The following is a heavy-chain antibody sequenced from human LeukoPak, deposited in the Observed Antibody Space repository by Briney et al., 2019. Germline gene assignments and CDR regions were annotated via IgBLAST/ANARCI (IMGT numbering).Heavy chain of an antibody. D-gene: IGHD5-18*01. CDR3: ATPGDTAMVYFDY. CDR2: FDPEDGET. V-gene: IGHV1-24*01. CDR1: GGPFSNYT. J-gene: IGHJ4*02. Sequence: ASVKVSCKASGGPFSNYTISWVRQAPGKGLEWMGGFDPEDGETIYAQKFQGRVTMTEDTSTDTAYMELSSLRSEDTAVYYCATPGDTAMVYFDYWGQGTLVTVSS.